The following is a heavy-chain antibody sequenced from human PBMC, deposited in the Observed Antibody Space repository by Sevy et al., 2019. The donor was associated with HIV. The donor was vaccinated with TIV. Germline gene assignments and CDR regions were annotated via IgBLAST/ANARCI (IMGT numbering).Heavy chain of an antibody. CDR1: GFTFSSYW. CDR3: VREGLGGFCYSLDC. J-gene: IGHJ4*02. Sequence: GGSLRLSCAASGFTFSSYWMSWVRQAPGKGLEWVATMKEDGSEKSYVDSVKGRFTISRDNAKNSLYLQMNSLRVDDAALYDCVREGLGGFCYSLDCWGQGTLVTVSS. CDR2: MKEDGSEK. D-gene: IGHD2-2*02. V-gene: IGHV3-7*01.